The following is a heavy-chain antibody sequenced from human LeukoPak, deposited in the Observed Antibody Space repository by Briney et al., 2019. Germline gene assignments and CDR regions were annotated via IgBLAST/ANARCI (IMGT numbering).Heavy chain of an antibody. J-gene: IGHJ4*02. CDR2: INPNSGDT. CDR3: ARGRRPLRPSYCSSTSCYYYFDY. CDR1: GYTFSDYY. D-gene: IGHD2-2*01. Sequence: ASVKVSCKTSGYTFSDYYIHWIRRAPGQGLEWVGWINPNSGDTDYAQKFQGRVTVTRDTSISTAYMELGRLRSDDTAVYYCARGRRPLRPSYCSSTSCYYYFDYWGQGTLVTVSS. V-gene: IGHV1-2*02.